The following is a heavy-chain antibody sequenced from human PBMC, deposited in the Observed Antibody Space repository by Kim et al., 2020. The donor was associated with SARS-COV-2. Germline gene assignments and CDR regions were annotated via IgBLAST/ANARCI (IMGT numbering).Heavy chain of an antibody. CDR3: AGYYYGSGSYYRSIDY. J-gene: IGHJ4*02. Sequence: DSVKGRFTISRANSKTTLYLQMNSLRAEDTAIYYCAGYYYGSGSYYRSIDYWGQGTLVTVSS. D-gene: IGHD3-10*01. V-gene: IGHV3-23*01.